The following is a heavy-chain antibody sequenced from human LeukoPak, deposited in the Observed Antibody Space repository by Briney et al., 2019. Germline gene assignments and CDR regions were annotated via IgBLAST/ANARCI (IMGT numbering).Heavy chain of an antibody. Sequence: RTGGSLRLSCAASGFTFSSYAMHWVRQAPGKELEWVAVISYDGSNKYYADSVKGRFTISRDNSKNTLYLQMNSLRAEDTAVYYCASPVLWFGELFSDYWGQGTLVTVSS. CDR2: ISYDGSNK. CDR3: ASPVLWFGELFSDY. D-gene: IGHD3-10*01. V-gene: IGHV3-30*04. J-gene: IGHJ4*02. CDR1: GFTFSSYA.